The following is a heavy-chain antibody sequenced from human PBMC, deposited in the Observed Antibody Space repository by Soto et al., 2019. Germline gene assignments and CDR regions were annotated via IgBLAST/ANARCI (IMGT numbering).Heavy chain of an antibody. V-gene: IGHV1-46*01. CDR1: GYTFTSYY. CDR3: ARVIEPIYDFWSGPDYGDYAFDY. CDR2: INPSGGST. J-gene: IGHJ4*02. Sequence: ASVKVSCKASGYTFTSYYMHWVRQAPGQGLEWMGIINPSGGSTSYAQKFQGRVTMTRDTSTSTVYMELSSLRSEDTAVYYCARVIEPIYDFWSGPDYGDYAFDYWGQGTLVTVSS. D-gene: IGHD3-3*01.